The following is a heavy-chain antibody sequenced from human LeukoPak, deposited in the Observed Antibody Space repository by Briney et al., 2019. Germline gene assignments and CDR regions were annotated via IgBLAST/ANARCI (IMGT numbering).Heavy chain of an antibody. J-gene: IGHJ4*02. V-gene: IGHV3-23*01. CDR3: AKDPRLAVAAPKPDY. CDR2: TSVCGGST. D-gene: IGHD6-19*01. CDR1: GFTFSSYA. Sequence: GGSLTLSCASSGFTFSSYAMSWVRPPPGRGLDWVSATSVCGGSTYYADSLKGRFTIPRNNSKNTLYLQMKRLRAEDTAVYYCAKDPRLAVAAPKPDYWGQGTLVTVSS.